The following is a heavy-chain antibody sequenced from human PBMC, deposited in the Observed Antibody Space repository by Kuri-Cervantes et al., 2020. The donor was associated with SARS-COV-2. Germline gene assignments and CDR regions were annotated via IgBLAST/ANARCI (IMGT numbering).Heavy chain of an antibody. Sequence: SVKVSCKASGGTFSSYAISWVRQAPGQGPEWMGGIIPIFGTANYAQKFQGRVTITADESTSTAYMELSSLRSEDTAVYCCARDTRGGLFQPDAFDTWGQGTMVTVSS. J-gene: IGHJ3*02. CDR3: ARDTRGGLFQPDAFDT. CDR1: GGTFSSYA. V-gene: IGHV1-69*13. CDR2: IIPIFGTA. D-gene: IGHD3-22*01.